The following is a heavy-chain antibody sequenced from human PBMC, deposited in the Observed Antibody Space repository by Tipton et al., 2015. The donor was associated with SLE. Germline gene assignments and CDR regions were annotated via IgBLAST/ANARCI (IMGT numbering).Heavy chain of an antibody. J-gene: IGHJ4*02. CDR2: VFYSGSSDFYRA. CDR1: GVSISDHY. Sequence: TLSLTCTFSGVSISDHYWSWIRQPPGKGLECLGYVFYSGSSDFYRAHYSPSLMSRVIIAVDSSKNQFSLRLTSVTAADTAVYYCAKYFYDATGYQTVDSWGQGALVTVS. D-gene: IGHD3-22*01. V-gene: IGHV4-59*11. CDR3: AKYFYDATGYQTVDS.